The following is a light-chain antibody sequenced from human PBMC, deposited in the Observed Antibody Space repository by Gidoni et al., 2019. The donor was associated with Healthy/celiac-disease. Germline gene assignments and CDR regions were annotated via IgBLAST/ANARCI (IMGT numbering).Light chain of an antibody. V-gene: IGKV3-20*01. J-gene: IGKJ4*01. CDR2: GAS. CDR1: QSVSSSY. CDR3: QQYGSSPPLT. Sequence: EIVLTQSPGTLSLSPGERATLSCRASQSVSSSYLAWYPQKPGQAPRLLIYGASSRATGIPDRFSGSGSGTDFTLTISRLEPEDFSVYYCQQYGSSPPLTFGGGTKVEIK.